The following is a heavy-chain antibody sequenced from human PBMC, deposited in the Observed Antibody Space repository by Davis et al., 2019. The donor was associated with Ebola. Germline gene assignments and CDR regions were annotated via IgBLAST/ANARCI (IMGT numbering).Heavy chain of an antibody. D-gene: IGHD1-26*01. J-gene: IGHJ6*03. Sequence: PGGSLRLSCTVSGGSISSSSYYWGWIRQPPGKGLEWIGSIYYSGSTYYNPSLKSRVTISVDTSKNQFSLKLSSVTAADTAVYYCARVCREADYMDVWGKGTTVTVSS. CDR3: ARVCREADYMDV. CDR1: GGSISSSSYY. V-gene: IGHV4-39*07. CDR2: IYYSGST.